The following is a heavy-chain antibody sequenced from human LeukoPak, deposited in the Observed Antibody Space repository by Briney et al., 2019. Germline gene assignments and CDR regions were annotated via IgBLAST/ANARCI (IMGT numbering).Heavy chain of an antibody. CDR3: ARDDTLTTSGWFDP. Sequence: SETLSLTCTVSGGSLSSYYWSWIRQPAGKGLEWIGRIYTSGSTNYNPSLKSRVTMSVDTSKNQFSLKLSSVTAADTAVYYCARDDTLTTSGWFDPWGQGTLVTVSS. CDR1: GGSLSSYY. J-gene: IGHJ5*02. CDR2: IYTSGST. V-gene: IGHV4-4*07. D-gene: IGHD4-11*01.